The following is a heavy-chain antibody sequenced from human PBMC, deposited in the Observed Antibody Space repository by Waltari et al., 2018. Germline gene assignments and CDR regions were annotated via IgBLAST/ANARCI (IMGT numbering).Heavy chain of an antibody. V-gene: IGHV3-33*06. D-gene: IGHD5-12*01. CDR2: IWYDGSNK. CDR3: AKSGYSGYHQDY. Sequence: QVQLVESGGGVVQPGRSLRLSCAASGFTFSSYGMHWVRQAPGKGLEWVAVIWYDGSNKYYADSVKGRFTISRDNSKNTLYLQMNSLRAEDTAVYYCAKSGYSGYHQDYWGQGTLVTVSS. CDR1: GFTFSSYG. J-gene: IGHJ4*02.